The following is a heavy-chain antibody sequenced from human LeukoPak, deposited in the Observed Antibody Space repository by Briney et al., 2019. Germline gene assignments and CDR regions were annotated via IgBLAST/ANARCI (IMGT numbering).Heavy chain of an antibody. J-gene: IGHJ4*02. V-gene: IGHV4-38-2*02. CDR3: ARAVFDGSTLSS. Sequence: SETLSLTCTVSGYSISSGYYWGWIRQPPGKGLEWIGSIYHNGSTYYNPSLKSRVTISVDTSKNQFSLNLNSVTAADTAMYYCARAVFDGSTLSSWGQGTLVTVSS. CDR1: GYSISSGYY. D-gene: IGHD3-10*02. CDR2: IYHNGST.